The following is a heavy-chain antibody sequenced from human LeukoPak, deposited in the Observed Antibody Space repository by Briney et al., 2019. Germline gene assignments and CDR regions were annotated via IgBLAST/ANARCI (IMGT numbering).Heavy chain of an antibody. Sequence: GGSLRLSCAASGFTFSSYDMHWVRQATGKGLEWVSAIGTAGDTYYPGSVKGRFTISRENAKNSLYLQMNSLRAGDTAVYYCARDARSSTSPYYYYGMDVWGQGTTVTVSS. J-gene: IGHJ6*02. CDR1: GFTFSSYD. CDR3: ARDARSSTSPYYYYGMDV. V-gene: IGHV3-13*01. D-gene: IGHD2-2*01. CDR2: IGTAGDT.